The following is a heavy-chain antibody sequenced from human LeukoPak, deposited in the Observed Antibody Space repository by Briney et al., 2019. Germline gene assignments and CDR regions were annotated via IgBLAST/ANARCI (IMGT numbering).Heavy chain of an antibody. V-gene: IGHV4-30-2*06. J-gene: IGHJ1*01. CDR2: FYFTSST. CDR1: GGSVTSDDHS. Sequence: SETLSLTCTVSGGSVTSDDHSWTWLRQSPGKGLEWIDHFYFTSSTYYNPSLKTRVAISVDRSRNQFSLRLTSVTAADTAVYFCARGQKGGYFRNWGRGTLVTVSS. CDR3: ARGQKGGYFRN. D-gene: IGHD3-16*01.